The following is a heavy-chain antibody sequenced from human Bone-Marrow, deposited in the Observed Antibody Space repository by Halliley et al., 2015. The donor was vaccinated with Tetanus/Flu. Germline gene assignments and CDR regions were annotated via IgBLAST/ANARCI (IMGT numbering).Heavy chain of an antibody. V-gene: IGHV4-31*02. Sequence: IGYIYYNGTTYHNTSLNGRVTISVAPSKSQFSLRLTSVTVADTAVYYCARLGYSYDSDGFFDYWGQGTLVTVSS. J-gene: IGHJ4*02. CDR2: IYYNGTT. D-gene: IGHD3-22*01. CDR3: ARLGYSYDSDGFFDY.